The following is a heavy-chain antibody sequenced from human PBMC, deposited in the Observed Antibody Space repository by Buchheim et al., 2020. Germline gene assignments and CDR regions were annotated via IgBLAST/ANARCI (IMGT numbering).Heavy chain of an antibody. D-gene: IGHD3-3*01. V-gene: IGHV3-21*01. J-gene: IGHJ6*02. CDR2: ISSSSSYI. Sequence: EVQLVESGGGLVKPGGSLRLSCAASGFTFSSYSMNWVRQAPGKGLEWVSSISSSSSYIYYADSVKGRFTISRDNAKNSLYLQMNSLRAEDTAVYYCARGEWTIFGVVTDYYYYGMDVWGQGTT. CDR1: GFTFSSYS. CDR3: ARGEWTIFGVVTDYYYYGMDV.